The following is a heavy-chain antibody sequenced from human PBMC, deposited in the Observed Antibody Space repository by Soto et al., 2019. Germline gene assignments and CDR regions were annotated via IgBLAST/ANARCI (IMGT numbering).Heavy chain of an antibody. V-gene: IGHV3-7*01. D-gene: IGHD3-16*02. Sequence: EVQLVASGGGLVQPGGSLRLSCAASGFIFRSYWMSWVRQAPGKGLEWVANIKQDGSEKYYVDSVKGRFTISRDNAKNSLYLQMNSLRAEDTAVYYCARVYLEGAFDIWGQGTMVTVSS. CDR1: GFIFRSYW. J-gene: IGHJ3*02. CDR3: ARVYLEGAFDI. CDR2: IKQDGSEK.